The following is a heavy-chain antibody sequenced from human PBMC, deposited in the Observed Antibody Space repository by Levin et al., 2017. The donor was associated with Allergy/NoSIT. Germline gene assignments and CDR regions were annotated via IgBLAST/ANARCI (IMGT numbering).Heavy chain of an antibody. CDR2: ISGESIYI. D-gene: IGHD3-16*02. J-gene: IGHJ6*02. CDR3: AKFETKSFYSYGTDV. V-gene: IGHV3-21*01. Sequence: GGSLRLSCAASGFTFSAHSMNWVRQAPGKGLEWVSSISGESIYILYADSVKGRFTISRDDAKNSLYLQLNSLRAEDTAVYYCAKFETKSFYSYGTDVWGPGTTVTVSS. CDR1: GFTFSAHS.